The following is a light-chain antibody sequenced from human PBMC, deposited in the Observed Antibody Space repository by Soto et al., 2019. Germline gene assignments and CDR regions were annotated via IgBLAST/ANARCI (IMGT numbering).Light chain of an antibody. CDR2: GAS. Sequence: EIVMTQSPATLSVSPVEGATVSFRASQSVSSNLAWYQQKPGQAPRLLIYGASTRATAIPARFSGSGSGTEFTLNITSLQSEDIAVYYCQQYDSWLVWTFGQGTKVDIK. CDR1: QSVSSN. CDR3: QQYDSWLVWT. J-gene: IGKJ1*01. V-gene: IGKV3-15*01.